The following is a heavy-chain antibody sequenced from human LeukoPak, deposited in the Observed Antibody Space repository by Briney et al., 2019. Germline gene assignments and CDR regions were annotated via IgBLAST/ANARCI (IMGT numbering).Heavy chain of an antibody. J-gene: IGHJ5*02. V-gene: IGHV1-2*06. CDR2: FNANSGDT. CDR3: AKAGWFGDPPHHSGADL. Sequence: GASVKVSCKASGYTFTSYGISWVRQAPGQGLEWLGHFNANSGDTHYAQNFRGRVIMTGDTSISTAYMELSGLTSDDTAIYHCAKAGWFGDPPHHSGADLWGQGTLVTVSS. CDR1: GYTFTSYG. D-gene: IGHD3-10*01.